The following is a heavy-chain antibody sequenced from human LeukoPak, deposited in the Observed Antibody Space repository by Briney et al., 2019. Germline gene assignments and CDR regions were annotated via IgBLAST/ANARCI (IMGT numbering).Heavy chain of an antibody. J-gene: IGHJ4*02. Sequence: ASVKVSCKASGYTFTSYDINWVRQATGQGLEWMRWMNPNSGNTGYAQKFQGRVTMTRNTSISTAYMELSSLRSEDTAVYYCARSGVEMATIPDYWGQGTLVTVSS. CDR2: MNPNSGNT. D-gene: IGHD5-24*01. V-gene: IGHV1-8*01. CDR3: ARSGVEMATIPDY. CDR1: GYTFTSYD.